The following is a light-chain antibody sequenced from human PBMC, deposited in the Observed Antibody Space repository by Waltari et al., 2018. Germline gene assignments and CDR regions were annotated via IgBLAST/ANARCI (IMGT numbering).Light chain of an antibody. CDR1: TGAVTSGHY. J-gene: IGLJ2*01. V-gene: IGLV7-46*01. Sequence: QAVVTQEPSLIVSPGGTVTLTFGASTGAVTSGHYPYWFQQKPGQAPRTLIYHTSNKHSLTLARFSGSLLGGKAALTLSGAQPEDGAEYYCLLSYGGAVVFGGGTKLTVL. CDR2: HTS. CDR3: LLSYGGAVV.